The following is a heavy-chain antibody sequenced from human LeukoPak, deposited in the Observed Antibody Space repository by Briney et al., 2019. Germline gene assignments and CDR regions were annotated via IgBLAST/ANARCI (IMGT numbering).Heavy chain of an antibody. V-gene: IGHV4-59*01. CDR2: IYYSGST. D-gene: IGHD6-19*01. CDR3: ARNGGSGWS. J-gene: IGHJ4*02. Sequence: SETLSLTCTVSGGSISSYYWSWIRQPPGKGLEWIGYIYYSGSTNYNPSLKSRVTISVDTSKNQFSLKLSSVAAADTAVYYCARNGGSGWSWGQGTLVTVSS. CDR1: GGSISSYY.